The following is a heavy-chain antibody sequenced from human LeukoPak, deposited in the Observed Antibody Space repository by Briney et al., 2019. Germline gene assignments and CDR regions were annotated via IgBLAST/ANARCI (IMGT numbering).Heavy chain of an antibody. J-gene: IGHJ4*02. CDR1: GFTFRSYW. Sequence: GGSLRLSCAASGFTFRSYWMHWVRQAPGKGLVWVSRINSDGSSTNYADSVKGRFTISRDNAKNTLYLQMNSLRAEDTAVYYCARVRDDYTYFDCWGQGTLVTVSS. CDR3: ARVRDDYTYFDC. CDR2: INSDGSST. D-gene: IGHD4-11*01. V-gene: IGHV3-74*01.